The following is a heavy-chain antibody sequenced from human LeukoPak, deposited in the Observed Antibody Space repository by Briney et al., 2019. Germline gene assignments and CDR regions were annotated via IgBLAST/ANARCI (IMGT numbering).Heavy chain of an antibody. CDR3: ARDHQSTYYYYGMDV. J-gene: IGHJ6*02. CDR1: GYTFTSYG. Sequence: ASVKVSCKASGYTFTSYGISWVRQAPGQGLEWMGWISAYNGNTNYAQKLQGRVTMTTDTSTSTAYMELRSLRSDDTAVYYCARDHQSTYYYYGMDVWGQGTTVTVSS. CDR2: ISAYNGNT. V-gene: IGHV1-18*01.